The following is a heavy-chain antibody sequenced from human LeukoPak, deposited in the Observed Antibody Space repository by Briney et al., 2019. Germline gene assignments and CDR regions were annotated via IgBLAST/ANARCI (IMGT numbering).Heavy chain of an antibody. V-gene: IGHV4-4*07. J-gene: IGHJ4*02. CDR3: AGVRAVYSPEIDY. CDR2: IYTSGST. D-gene: IGHD6-13*01. CDR1: GGSISSYY. Sequence: SETLSLTCTVSGGSISSYYWSWIRQPAGKGLEWIGRIYTSGSTNYNPSLKSRVTISVDKSKNQFSLKLSSVTAADTAVYYCAGVRAVYSPEIDYWGQGTLVTVSS.